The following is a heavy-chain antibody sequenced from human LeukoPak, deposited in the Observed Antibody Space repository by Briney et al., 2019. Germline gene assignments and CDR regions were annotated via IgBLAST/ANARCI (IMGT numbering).Heavy chain of an antibody. CDR1: GFTFTTYG. V-gene: IGHV3-23*01. D-gene: IGHD2-8*01. Sequence: GGSLRLSCATSGFTFTTYGMIWVRQAPGKGLEWGLGISGSGSNTYYADSAKGRFTSSRDSSKRTVYLHMNSLRAEDTAVYYCAKNGEPHYYMDVLGKGTTVTVSS. CDR2: ISGSGSNT. CDR3: AKNGEPHYYMDV. J-gene: IGHJ6*03.